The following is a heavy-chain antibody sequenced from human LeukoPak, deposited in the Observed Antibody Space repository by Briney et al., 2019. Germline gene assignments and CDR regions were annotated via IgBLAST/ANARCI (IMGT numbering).Heavy chain of an antibody. V-gene: IGHV3-21*06. D-gene: IGHD3-10*01. CDR2: ITSGRTYV. CDR1: GIRFTSYT. J-gene: IGHJ4*02. Sequence: KPGGSLRLSCAVSGIRFTSYTMSWVRQPPGKGLEWVSSITSGRTYVYYSASVKGRFTISRDNAKNSVYLQMNGLRAEDTAVYYCARPLCFGDTGDYWGQGTLVTVSS. CDR3: ARPLCFGDTGDY.